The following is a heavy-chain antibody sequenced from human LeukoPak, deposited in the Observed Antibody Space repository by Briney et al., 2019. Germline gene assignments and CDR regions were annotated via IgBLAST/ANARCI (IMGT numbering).Heavy chain of an antibody. V-gene: IGHV1-2*02. CDR3: ARISSSWYSPLYYYYYGMDV. Sequence: ASVKVSCKASGYTFTGYYMHWVRQAPGQGLEWMGWINPNSGGTNYAQKFQGRVTMTRDTSISTAYMELSRLRSDDTAVYYCARISSSWYSPLYYYYYGMDVWGQGTTVTVSS. CDR2: INPNSGGT. D-gene: IGHD6-13*01. J-gene: IGHJ6*02. CDR1: GYTFTGYY.